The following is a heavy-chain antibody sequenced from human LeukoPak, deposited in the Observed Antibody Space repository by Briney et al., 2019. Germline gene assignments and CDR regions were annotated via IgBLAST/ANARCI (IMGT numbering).Heavy chain of an antibody. Sequence: GGSLRLSCAASGFTFDNYAMHWVRQAPGKGLEWLSIISWNSGYIGYADSVKGRFTISRGNAKKSLDLQMNSLRAEDTAFYYCAKVRGTYSSGYFFDYWGQGTLVTVSS. V-gene: IGHV3-9*01. CDR3: AKVRGTYSSGYFFDY. CDR2: ISWNSGYI. D-gene: IGHD6-19*01. J-gene: IGHJ4*02. CDR1: GFTFDNYA.